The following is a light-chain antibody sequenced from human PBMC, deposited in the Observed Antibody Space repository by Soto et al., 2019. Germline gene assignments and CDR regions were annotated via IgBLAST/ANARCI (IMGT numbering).Light chain of an antibody. CDR1: SSDVGGYNF. J-gene: IGLJ1*01. V-gene: IGLV2-8*01. CDR2: EVS. Sequence: QSVLTQPPSASGSPGQSVAISCTGTSSDVGGYNFVSWYQQHPGKAPKVLIYEVSKRASGVPDRFSGSKSGNTASLTISGLKVEDEADYYCCSSGGSPTYVFGTGTKLTVL. CDR3: CSSGGSPTYV.